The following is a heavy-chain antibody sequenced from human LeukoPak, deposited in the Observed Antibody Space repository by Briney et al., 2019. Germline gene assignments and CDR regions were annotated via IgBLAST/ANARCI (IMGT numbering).Heavy chain of an antibody. CDR2: INPDGSTI. CDR3: TRGLSGTHHAFAL. D-gene: IGHD1-26*01. V-gene: IGHV3-74*01. CDR1: GFSFGNYF. J-gene: IGHJ3*01. Sequence: PGGSLRLSCAASGFSFGNYFMHWVRQAPGKGLIWVSRINPDGSTIYYADSVKGRFTISRDNVGSSLYLEMNSLSVEDTALYYCTRGLSGTHHAFALWGQGTLVTVSS.